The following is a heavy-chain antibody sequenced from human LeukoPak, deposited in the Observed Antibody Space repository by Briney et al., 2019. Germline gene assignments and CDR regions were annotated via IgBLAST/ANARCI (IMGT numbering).Heavy chain of an antibody. J-gene: IGHJ4*02. CDR3: ARAPHNYYYGSGSYSAYFDY. D-gene: IGHD3-10*01. Sequence: GASVKVSCKASGYTFTSYGISWVRQAPGQGLEWMGWISAYNGNTNYAQKLQGRVTMTTDTSTSTAYMELRSLRSDDTAVYYCARAPHNYYYGSGSYSAYFDYWGQGTLVTVSS. CDR1: GYTFTSYG. CDR2: ISAYNGNT. V-gene: IGHV1-18*01.